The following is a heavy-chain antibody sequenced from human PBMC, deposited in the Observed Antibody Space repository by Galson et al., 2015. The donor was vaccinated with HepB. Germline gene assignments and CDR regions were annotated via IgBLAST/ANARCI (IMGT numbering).Heavy chain of an antibody. J-gene: IGHJ4*02. Sequence: SLRLSCAASGFTFSSYGMHWVRQAPGKGLEWVAVISYDGSNKYYADSVKGRFTISRDNSKNTLYLQKNSLRAEDTAVYYCAKDRAPDYGDYNFDYWGQGTLVTVSS. D-gene: IGHD4-17*01. CDR2: ISYDGSNK. CDR1: GFTFSSYG. V-gene: IGHV3-30*18. CDR3: AKDRAPDYGDYNFDY.